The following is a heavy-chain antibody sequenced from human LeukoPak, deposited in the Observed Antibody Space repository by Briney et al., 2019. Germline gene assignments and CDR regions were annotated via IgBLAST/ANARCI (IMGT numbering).Heavy chain of an antibody. CDR1: GFTFSSYG. D-gene: IGHD6-19*01. CDR2: ISGSGGST. Sequence: GGSLRLSCAASGFTFSSYGMSWVRQAPGKGLEWVSAISGSGGSTYYADSVKGRFTISRDNGKNSLYLQMNSLRAEDTAVYYCAKDLRGSGWYEVGYWGQGTLVTVSS. CDR3: AKDLRGSGWYEVGY. J-gene: IGHJ4*02. V-gene: IGHV3-23*01.